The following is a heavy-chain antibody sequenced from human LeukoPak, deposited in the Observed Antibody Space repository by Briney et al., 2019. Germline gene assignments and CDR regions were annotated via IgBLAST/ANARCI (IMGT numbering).Heavy chain of an antibody. CDR2: LRPVFGPI. J-gene: IGHJ6*03. CDR3: ATNPMTGYHLGDHFYFYMAV. D-gene: IGHD1-20*01. Sequence: SVKVSCRASGVTFSSYAISWVRQAPGQGLEWIGGLRPVFGPINSAQKFQDRVTLTKDDSTTTAYMELRSMRSEDTAVYYCATNPMTGYHLGDHFYFYMAVWGKGTTVTVS. CDR1: GVTFSSYA. V-gene: IGHV1-69*05.